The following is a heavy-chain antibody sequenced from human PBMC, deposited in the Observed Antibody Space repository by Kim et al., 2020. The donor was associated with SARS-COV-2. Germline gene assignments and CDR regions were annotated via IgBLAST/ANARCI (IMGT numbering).Heavy chain of an antibody. CDR2: IKQDGSEK. D-gene: IGHD5-18*01. J-gene: IGHJ4*02. V-gene: IGHV3-7*01. CDR3: ARSGYTYGFDY. Sequence: LSLTCAASGFTFSSYWMSWVRQAPGKGLEWVANIKQDGSEKYYVDSVKGRFTISRDNAKNSLYLQMNSLRAEDTAVYYCARSGYTYGFDYWGQGTLVTVSS. CDR1: GFTFSSYW.